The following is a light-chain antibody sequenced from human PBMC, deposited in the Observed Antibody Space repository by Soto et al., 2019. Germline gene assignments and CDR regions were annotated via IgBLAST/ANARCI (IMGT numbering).Light chain of an antibody. V-gene: IGKV3-11*01. CDR2: DAS. Sequence: EIVLTQSPATLSLSPGERATLSCRASQSVSSYLAWYQQKPGQAPRLLIYDASNRATGIPARFSGSGSETDFTLTISSLEPEDFAVYYCQQRGSWPPSITFGQGTRLENK. J-gene: IGKJ5*01. CDR1: QSVSSY. CDR3: QQRGSWPPSIT.